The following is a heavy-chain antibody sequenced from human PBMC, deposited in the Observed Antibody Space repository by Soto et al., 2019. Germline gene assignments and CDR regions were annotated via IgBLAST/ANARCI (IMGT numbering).Heavy chain of an antibody. CDR2: IYYSGST. D-gene: IGHD4-17*01. Sequence: SETLSLTCTVSGGSISSSSYYWGWIRQPPGKGLEWIGSIYYSGSTYYNPSLKSRVTISVDTSKNQFSLKLSSVTAADTAVYYCARQRSDYGYYYYYMDVWGKGTTVTVSS. CDR1: GGSISSSSYY. V-gene: IGHV4-39*01. CDR3: ARQRSDYGYYYYYMDV. J-gene: IGHJ6*03.